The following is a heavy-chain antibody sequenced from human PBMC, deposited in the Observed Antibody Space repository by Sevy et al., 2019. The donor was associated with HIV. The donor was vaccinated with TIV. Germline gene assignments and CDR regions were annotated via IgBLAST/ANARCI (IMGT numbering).Heavy chain of an antibody. CDR3: ARGGGDSSGYSEGYDTFDI. Sequence: ASVKVSCRASGYTFTSYYMHWVRQAPGQGLEWLGIINPSGGSTSYAQKFQGRVTMTRDTSTSTVYMELSSLRSDDTAVYYCARGGGDSSGYSEGYDTFDIWGQGTMVTVSS. J-gene: IGHJ3*02. CDR2: INPSGGST. CDR1: GYTFTSYY. V-gene: IGHV1-46*03. D-gene: IGHD3-22*01.